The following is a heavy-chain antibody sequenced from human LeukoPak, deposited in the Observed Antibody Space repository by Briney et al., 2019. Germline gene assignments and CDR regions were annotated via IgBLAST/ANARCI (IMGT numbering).Heavy chain of an antibody. D-gene: IGHD5-12*01. CDR1: GFTFSSYW. V-gene: IGHV3-33*08. Sequence: GGSLRLSCAASGFTFSSYWMHWVRQAPGKGLEWVAVIWYGGSKKYYVDSVKGRFTISRDNSNNTLHLQMNSLTAEDTAVYYCVRALYRWAFSGYENSGPEPDYWGQGTLVTVSS. CDR2: IWYGGSKK. CDR3: VRALYRWAFSGYENSGPEPDY. J-gene: IGHJ4*02.